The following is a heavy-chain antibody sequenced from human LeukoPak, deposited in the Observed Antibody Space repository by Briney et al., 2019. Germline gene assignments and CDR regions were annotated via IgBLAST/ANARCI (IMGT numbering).Heavy chain of an antibody. CDR2: ISAYNGNT. CDR3: ARSLDYGGNYDAFDI. CDR1: GYTFTSYG. V-gene: IGHV1-18*01. J-gene: IGHJ3*02. D-gene: IGHD4-23*01. Sequence: GASVKVSCKASGYTFTSYGISWVRQAPGQGLEWMGWISAYNGNTNYAQKLQGRVAMTTDTSTRTAYMELRSLRSDDTAVYYCARSLDYGGNYDAFDIWGQGTMVTVSS.